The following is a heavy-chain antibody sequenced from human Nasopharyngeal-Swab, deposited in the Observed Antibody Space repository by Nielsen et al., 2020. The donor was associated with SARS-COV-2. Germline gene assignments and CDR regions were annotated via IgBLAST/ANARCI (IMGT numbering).Heavy chain of an antibody. Sequence: GESLKISCAASGFTFSDNWMYWVRQGPGKGLVWVSRINSDGSTTNYADSVKGRFTISRDNAKNTLYLQMNSLRAEDTAVYYCARAHGSWSGYTHWGQGTLVTVSS. D-gene: IGHD3-3*01. CDR2: INSDGSTT. CDR3: ARAHGSWSGYTH. V-gene: IGHV3-74*01. J-gene: IGHJ4*02. CDR1: GFTFSDNW.